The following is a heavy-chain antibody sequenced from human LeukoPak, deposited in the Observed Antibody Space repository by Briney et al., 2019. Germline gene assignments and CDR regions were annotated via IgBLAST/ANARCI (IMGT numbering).Heavy chain of an antibody. CDR3: ARQGGWGGAASLIQY. D-gene: IGHD1-26*01. CDR2: MFYRGST. Sequence: SETLSLTCTVSGVSISTSTYYWAWIRQPPGKGLEWIGSMFYRGSTYYNPSLKSRVTISVDTPKNQFSLKLSSVTASDTAIFYCARQGGWGGAASLIQYWGQGTLVTVSS. J-gene: IGHJ4*02. CDR1: GVSISTSTYY. V-gene: IGHV4-39*01.